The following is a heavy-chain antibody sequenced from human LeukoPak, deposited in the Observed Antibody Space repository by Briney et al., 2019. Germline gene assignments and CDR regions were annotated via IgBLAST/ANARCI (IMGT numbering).Heavy chain of an antibody. CDR3: MRGATDTTRWFDP. CDR2: MTGDGAIT. CDR1: GFTFSSCG. V-gene: IGHV3-23*01. Sequence: GGSLRLSCAASGFTFSSCGMSWVRQAPGKGLEWVSAMTGDGAITYYADSVKGRFTISRDNAKNSLYLQMNGLRAEDTAAYYCMRGATDTTRWFDPWGQGTLVTVSS. D-gene: IGHD1-7*01. J-gene: IGHJ5*02.